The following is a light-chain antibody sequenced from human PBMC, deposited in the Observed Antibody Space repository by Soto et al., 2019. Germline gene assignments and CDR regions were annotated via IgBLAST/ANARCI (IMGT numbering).Light chain of an antibody. Sequence: IVLTQSPGTLSLSPGESATLSCRASQSLSWGYLAWYQHTSGQAPRLLIYGASKRATGIPHRFSGSASGTDFTLTISRLEPEDFAMYYCQHYGDSSWTFGQGTRVDIK. CDR3: QHYGDSSWT. V-gene: IGKV3-20*01. CDR2: GAS. J-gene: IGKJ1*01. CDR1: QSLSWGY.